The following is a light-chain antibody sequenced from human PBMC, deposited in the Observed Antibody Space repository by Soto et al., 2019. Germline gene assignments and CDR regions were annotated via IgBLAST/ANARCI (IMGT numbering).Light chain of an antibody. CDR3: QQYGSSPGT. J-gene: IGKJ2*01. Sequence: EIVLTQSPATLSLSPGERATLSCGASQSVSSSYLAWYQQKPGLAPRLLIYDASSRATGIPDRFSGSGSGPDFTLTISRLEPGDFAVYYCQQYGSSPGTFGQGTKLEIK. V-gene: IGKV3D-20*01. CDR2: DAS. CDR1: QSVSSSY.